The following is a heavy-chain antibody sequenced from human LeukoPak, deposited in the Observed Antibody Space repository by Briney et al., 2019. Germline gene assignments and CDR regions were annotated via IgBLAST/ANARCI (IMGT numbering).Heavy chain of an antibody. CDR2: ISYDGSTK. CDR1: GFTFSNYA. CDR3: ARDLRGTYGGNSGWFDP. D-gene: IGHD4-23*01. V-gene: IGHV3-30*04. J-gene: IGHJ5*02. Sequence: GGSLRLSCAASGFTFSNYAIHWVRQAPGKGLEWVAVISYDGSTKYNADSVKGRFTISRDNAKNSLYLQMNSLRAEDTAVYYCARDLRGTYGGNSGWFDPWGQGTLVTVSS.